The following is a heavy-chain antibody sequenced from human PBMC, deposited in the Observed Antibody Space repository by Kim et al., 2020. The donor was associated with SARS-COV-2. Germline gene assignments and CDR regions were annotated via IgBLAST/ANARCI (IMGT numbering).Heavy chain of an antibody. V-gene: IGHV4-59*01. Sequence: SETLSLTCTVSGGSISSYYWSWIRQPPGKGLEWIGYIYYSGSTNYNPSLKSRVTISVDTSKNQFSLKLSSVTAADTAVYYCARDPEGYCSGGSCSVWGQGTLVTVSS. CDR1: GGSISSYY. CDR3: ARDPEGYCSGGSCSV. J-gene: IGHJ4*02. CDR2: IYYSGST. D-gene: IGHD2-15*01.